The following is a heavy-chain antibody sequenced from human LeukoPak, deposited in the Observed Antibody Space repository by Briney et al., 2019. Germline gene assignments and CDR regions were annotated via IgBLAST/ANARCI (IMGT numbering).Heavy chain of an antibody. CDR1: GFTFRNYW. CDR2: VSSDGSST. D-gene: IGHD5-24*01. Sequence: GESLRLSCAASGFTFRNYWMHWVRQAPGKGLVWVSRVSSDGSSTTYADSVKGRFTISRDNTKNTLYLQMNGLRAEDMAVYYCVRDAWMASTPLDCWGQGTLVTVSS. J-gene: IGHJ4*02. CDR3: VRDAWMASTPLDC. V-gene: IGHV3-74*01.